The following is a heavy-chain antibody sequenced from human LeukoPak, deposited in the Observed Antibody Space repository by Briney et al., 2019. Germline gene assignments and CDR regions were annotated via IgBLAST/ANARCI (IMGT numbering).Heavy chain of an antibody. CDR3: ARDGYIVATSGLNYYYYYMDV. J-gene: IGHJ6*03. D-gene: IGHD5-12*01. V-gene: IGHV3-7*01. CDR1: GFTFSDYT. CDR2: IKQDGSEK. Sequence: GGSLRLSCAASGFTFSDYTMNWVRQAPGKGLEWVANIKQDGSEKYYVDSVKGRFTISRDNAKNSLYLQMNSLRAEDTAVYYCARDGYIVATSGLNYYYYYMDVWGKGTTVTVSS.